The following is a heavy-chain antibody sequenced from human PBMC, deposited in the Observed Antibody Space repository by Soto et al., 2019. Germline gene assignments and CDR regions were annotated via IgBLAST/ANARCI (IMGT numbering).Heavy chain of an antibody. CDR1: GFSLNTSAVG. J-gene: IGHJ4*02. CDR2: IYWDDDK. D-gene: IGHD3-22*01. V-gene: IGHV2-5*02. CDR3: AHHPYDTSGYLLDY. Sequence: QITLKESGPTLVKPTQTLTLTCTFSGFSLNTSAVGVGWIRQPPGKALEWLALIYWDDDKRHSPSLKSRLTISKDTSKNQVVLIVTNMDPVDTGTYYCAHHPYDTSGYLLDYWGQGTLVTVSS.